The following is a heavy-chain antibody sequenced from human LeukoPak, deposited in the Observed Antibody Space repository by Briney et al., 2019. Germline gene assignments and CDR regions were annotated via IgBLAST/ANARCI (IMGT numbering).Heavy chain of an antibody. CDR2: FNPKDGET. J-gene: IGHJ4*02. CDR3: AKIAHYGAYSDY. D-gene: IGHD4-17*01. Sequence: ASVKVSCKVSGSTLTELSIHWVRQAPGKGLEWMGGFNPKDGETIYAQKFQGRVTMTEDTSTDTAYMELSSLRSEDTAVYYCAKIAHYGAYSDYWGQGTLVTVSS. V-gene: IGHV1-24*01. CDR1: GSTLTELS.